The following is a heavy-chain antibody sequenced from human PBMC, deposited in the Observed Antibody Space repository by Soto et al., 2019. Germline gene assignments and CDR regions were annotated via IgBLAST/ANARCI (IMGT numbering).Heavy chain of an antibody. J-gene: IGHJ5*02. CDR1: GGSISVNDW. Sequence: QVQLQESGPGLVKPSGTLSLTCAVSGGSISVNDWWSWVRQPAGKGLEWIGEISHSGTTNYNPSLNSRVTISLDKSKRQFSLKLTSVTAADTAVYYCARAVPFCLGPWGQGTLVTVSS. D-gene: IGHD3-16*01. V-gene: IGHV4-4*02. CDR2: ISHSGTT. CDR3: ARAVPFCLGP.